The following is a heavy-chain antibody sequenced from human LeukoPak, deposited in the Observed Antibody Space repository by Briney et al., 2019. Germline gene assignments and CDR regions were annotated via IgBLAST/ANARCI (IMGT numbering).Heavy chain of an antibody. CDR1: GFTYSSYA. CDR3: AKSLAYCGGDCYPDDAFDI. J-gene: IGHJ3*02. CDR2: ISGSGGST. D-gene: IGHD2-21*02. V-gene: IGHV3-23*01. Sequence: GGSLRLSCAASGFTYSSYAMSWVRQAPGKGLEWVSVISGSGGSTYYADSVKGRFTISRDNSKNTLYLQMNSLRAEDTAVYYCAKSLAYCGGDCYPDDAFDIWGQGTMVTVSS.